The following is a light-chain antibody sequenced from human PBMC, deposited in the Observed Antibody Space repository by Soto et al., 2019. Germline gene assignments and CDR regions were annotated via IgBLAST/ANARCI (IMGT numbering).Light chain of an antibody. V-gene: IGKV3-11*01. CDR2: DAS. J-gene: IGKJ5*01. Sequence: EIVLTQSPATLSLSPGERATLSCRASQSVSSYLLWYQQKPGQTPRLLIYDASNRATGIPARFSGSGSGTEFTLTISSLQSEDFAVYYCQQYNNWPPPITFGQGTRLEIK. CDR3: QQYNNWPPPIT. CDR1: QSVSSY.